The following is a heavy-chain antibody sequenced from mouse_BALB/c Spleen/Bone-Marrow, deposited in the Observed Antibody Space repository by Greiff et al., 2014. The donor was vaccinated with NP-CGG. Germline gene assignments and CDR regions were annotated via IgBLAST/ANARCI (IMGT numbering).Heavy chain of an antibody. CDR1: GYTFTDYN. J-gene: IGHJ1*01. CDR3: ARSYGNWYFDV. D-gene: IGHD2-10*02. V-gene: IGHV1S29*02. Sequence: VQLKESGPELVKPGASVKISCKASGYTFTDYNMHWVKQSHGKSLEWIGYIYPYNGGTGYNQKFKSKATLTVDNSSSTAYMELRSLTSEDSAAYYCARSYGNWYFDVWGAGTTVTVSS. CDR2: IYPYNGGT.